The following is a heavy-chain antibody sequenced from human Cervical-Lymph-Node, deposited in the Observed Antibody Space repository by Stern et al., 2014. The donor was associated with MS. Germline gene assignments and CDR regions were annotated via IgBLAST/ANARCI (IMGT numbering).Heavy chain of an antibody. CDR1: GFTFTSYA. V-gene: IGHV3-23*01. J-gene: IGHJ6*02. CDR2: ISDNGDIT. Sequence: EVQLLESGGGLVQPGGSLRLSCTASGFTFTSYAMSWVRQAPGKGLEWVSPISDNGDITSYAESVRGRFTISRDNSKNTLYLQMNSLRAGDTAVYYCARVDYYYALDVWGQGTTVTVSS. CDR3: ARVDYYYALDV.